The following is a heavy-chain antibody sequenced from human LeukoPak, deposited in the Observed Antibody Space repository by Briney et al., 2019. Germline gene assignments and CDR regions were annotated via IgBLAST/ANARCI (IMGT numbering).Heavy chain of an antibody. J-gene: IGHJ5*02. Sequence: GGSLRLSCAASGFIFSSYAMSWVRQAPGKGLEWVSVFSGSGGSTYYADSVKDRFTISRDNSKNTLYLQMNSLRAEDTAVYYCARQWLVPGWFDPWGQGTLVTVSS. D-gene: IGHD6-19*01. CDR3: ARQWLVPGWFDP. V-gene: IGHV3-23*01. CDR1: GFIFSSYA. CDR2: FSGSGGST.